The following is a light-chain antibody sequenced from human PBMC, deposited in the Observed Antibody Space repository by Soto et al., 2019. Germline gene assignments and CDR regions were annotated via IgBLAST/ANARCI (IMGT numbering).Light chain of an antibody. V-gene: IGKV1-5*01. CDR3: QQYNSYWT. Sequence: IQMTQSPSSLSASVGDIFTINCRASQSTSTWLAWYQQKPGKAPKLLIYDASSLESGVPSRFSGSGSGTEFTLTISSLQPDDFATYYCQQYNSYWTFGQGTKVDIK. CDR1: QSTSTW. J-gene: IGKJ1*01. CDR2: DAS.